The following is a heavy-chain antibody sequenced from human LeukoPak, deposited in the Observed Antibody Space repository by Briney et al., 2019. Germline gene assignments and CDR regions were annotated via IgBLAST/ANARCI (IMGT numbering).Heavy chain of an antibody. CDR1: GYTFTSYG. J-gene: IGHJ4*02. CDR3: ARDSGIAVAGTGDY. CDR2: ISAYNGNT. V-gene: IGHV1-18*01. Sequence: ASVKASCKASGYTFTSYGISWVRQAPGQGLEWMGWISAYNGNTNYAQKLQGRVTMTTDTSTSTAYMELRSLRSDDTAVYYCARDSGIAVAGTGDYWGQGTLVTVSS. D-gene: IGHD6-19*01.